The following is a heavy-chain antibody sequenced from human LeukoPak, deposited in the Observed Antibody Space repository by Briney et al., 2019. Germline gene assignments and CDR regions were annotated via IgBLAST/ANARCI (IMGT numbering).Heavy chain of an antibody. V-gene: IGHV1-2*06. CDR1: GYTFTGYY. CDR3: ARKYYYDSSGYYRYYYYGMDV. D-gene: IGHD3-22*01. J-gene: IGHJ6*02. Sequence: GASVKVSCKASGYTFTGYYMHWVRQAPGQGLEWMGRINPNSGGTNYAQKFQGRVTMTRDTFISTAYMELSRLRSDDTAVYYCARKYYYDSSGYYRYYYYGMDVWGQGTTVTVSS. CDR2: INPNSGGT.